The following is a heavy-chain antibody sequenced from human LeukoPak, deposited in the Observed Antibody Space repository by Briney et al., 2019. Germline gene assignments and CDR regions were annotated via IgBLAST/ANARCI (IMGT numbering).Heavy chain of an antibody. CDR1: GFTFSSYS. CDR3: ARDLTAHSYGYIEAFDI. V-gene: IGHV3-21*01. Sequence: PGGSLRLSCAASGFTFSSYSMNWVRQAPGKGLEWVSSISSTSGYIYYADSVKGRFTISRDNAKNSLYLQMNSLRAEDTAVYYCARDLTAHSYGYIEAFDIWGQGTMVTVSS. D-gene: IGHD5-18*01. J-gene: IGHJ3*02. CDR2: ISSTSGYI.